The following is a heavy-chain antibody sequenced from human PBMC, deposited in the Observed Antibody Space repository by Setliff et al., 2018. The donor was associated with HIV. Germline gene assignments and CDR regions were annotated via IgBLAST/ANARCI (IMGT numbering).Heavy chain of an antibody. CDR1: GFTFSSYA. D-gene: IGHD5-18*01. CDR2: ITSGGST. CDR3: AKGFRPVDTALVSGPTY. V-gene: IGHV3-23*01. J-gene: IGHJ4*01. Sequence: GGSLRLSCAASGFTFSSYAMSWVRQTPEKGLEWVSIITSGGSTYYADSAKGRFIISRDNSQNTLYLQMNSLRADDTAIYYCAKGFRPVDTALVSGPTYWG.